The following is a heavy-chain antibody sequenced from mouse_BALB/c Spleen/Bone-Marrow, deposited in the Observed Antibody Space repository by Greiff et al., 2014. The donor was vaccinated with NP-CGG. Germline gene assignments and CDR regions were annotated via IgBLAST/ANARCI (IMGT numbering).Heavy chain of an antibody. CDR2: INPSSGYT. CDR3: AREKGITFAY. V-gene: IGHV1-4*01. Sequence: VKLMESGAELARPGASVKMSCKASGYTFTSYTMHWVKQRPGQGLEWIGYINPSSGYTNYNQKFKDKATLTADKSSSTAYMQLSSLTSEDSAVYYCAREKGITFAYWGQGTLVTVSA. J-gene: IGHJ3*01. D-gene: IGHD2-4*01. CDR1: GYTFTSYT.